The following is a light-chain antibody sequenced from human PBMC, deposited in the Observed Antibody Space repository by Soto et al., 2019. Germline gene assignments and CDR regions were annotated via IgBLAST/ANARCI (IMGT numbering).Light chain of an antibody. CDR3: QNYDTVAFT. J-gene: IGKJ3*01. V-gene: IGKV1-27*01. Sequence: DIQMTQSPSSLSASIGDRVTITCQASQGISNYLAWYQQKPGKAPELLIYAASTLQSGVPSRFSGSGSGTDFTRTISSLQPEDVATYFCQNYDTVAFTFGPGTKVDIK. CDR2: AAS. CDR1: QGISNY.